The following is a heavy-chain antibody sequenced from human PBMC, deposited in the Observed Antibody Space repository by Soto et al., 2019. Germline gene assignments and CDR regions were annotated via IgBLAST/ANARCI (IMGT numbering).Heavy chain of an antibody. Sequence: QVQLQQWGAGVLKPSETLSLTCAVYGGSLSSYHYDWIRQSPGKGLEWIGEINDSGSTNYNPSLKSRVTISVDKSKSQFSLRLNSVTAADTAVYYCARGRRQQLVRSKFDWFDPWGQGILVTVSS. V-gene: IGHV4-34*01. CDR3: ARGRRQQLVRSKFDWFDP. CDR2: INDSGST. D-gene: IGHD6-13*01. J-gene: IGHJ5*02. CDR1: GGSLSSYH.